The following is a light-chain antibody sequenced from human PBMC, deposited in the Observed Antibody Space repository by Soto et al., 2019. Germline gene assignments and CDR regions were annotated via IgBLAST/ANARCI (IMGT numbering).Light chain of an antibody. CDR2: EVS. CDR1: SSDVGGYNF. J-gene: IGLJ3*02. V-gene: IGLV2-8*01. Sequence: QSALTQPPSASGSPGQSVTMSCTGTSSDVGGYNFVSWYQQHPGKVPKLIFYEVSKRPSGVPDRFSGSKSGITASLTVSGLQAEDEADYYCSSYAGSNNWVFGGGTKLTVL. CDR3: SSYAGSNNWV.